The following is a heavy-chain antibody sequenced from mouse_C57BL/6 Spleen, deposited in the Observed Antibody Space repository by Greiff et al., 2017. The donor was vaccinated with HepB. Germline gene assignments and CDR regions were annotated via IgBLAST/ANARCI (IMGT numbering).Heavy chain of an antibody. V-gene: IGHV1-64*01. CDR3: ARQDYDSSSAWFAY. J-gene: IGHJ3*01. D-gene: IGHD1-1*01. CDR1: GYTFTSYW. CDR2: IHPNSGST. Sequence: VQLQQPGAELVKPGASVKFSCKATGYTFTSYWIHWVKQRPGQGLEWIGMIHPNSGSTNYNEKFKSKATLTVDTSSSTAYMQLSSLTSEDSAVYYCARQDYDSSSAWFAYWGQGALVTVAA.